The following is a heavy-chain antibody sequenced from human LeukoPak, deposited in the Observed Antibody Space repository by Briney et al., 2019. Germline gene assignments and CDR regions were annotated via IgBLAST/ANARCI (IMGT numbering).Heavy chain of an antibody. CDR2: INSDGSGA. Sequence: GGSLRLSCAASGFTFSSYWMHWVRQAPGKGLVWVSRINSDGSGASYADSVKGRFTISRDNAKNTLYLQMNSLRAEDTAVYYCARGGGAIGDYYYYGMDVWGQGTTVTVSS. J-gene: IGHJ6*02. CDR3: ARGGGAIGDYYYYGMDV. CDR1: GFTFSSYW. D-gene: IGHD3-10*01. V-gene: IGHV3-74*01.